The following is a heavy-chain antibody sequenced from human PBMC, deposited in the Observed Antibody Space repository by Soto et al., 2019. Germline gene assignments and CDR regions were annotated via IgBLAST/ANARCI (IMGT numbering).Heavy chain of an antibody. J-gene: IGHJ4*02. Sequence: GGSLRLSCVASGFSFSNYNMNWVGQSPGKGLEWVSYITDSSDTVHYADSVRGRFTISRDNAESSLYLQLKSLRDEHTAVYFCARDFAYFDSWGQGTLVTVYS. D-gene: IGHD3-3*01. CDR1: GFSFSNYN. V-gene: IGHV3-48*02. CDR2: ITDSSDTV. CDR3: ARDFAYFDS.